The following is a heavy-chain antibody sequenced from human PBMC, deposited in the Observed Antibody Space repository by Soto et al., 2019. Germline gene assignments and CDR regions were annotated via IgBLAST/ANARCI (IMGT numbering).Heavy chain of an antibody. CDR3: ARQRGLGKWYFDF. V-gene: IGHV4-39*01. CDR2: INYGGTT. D-gene: IGHD1-26*01. CDR1: GDSITGENW. Sequence: QPQLQESGPGLVKPSETLSLTCAVSGDSITGENWWTWVRQPPGKGPEWIGSINYGGTTYYNPSLKRRGTMSVDTSKNQFFLKLSSVTAADTTVFYCARQRGLGKWYFDFWGQGTLVTVSS. J-gene: IGHJ4*02.